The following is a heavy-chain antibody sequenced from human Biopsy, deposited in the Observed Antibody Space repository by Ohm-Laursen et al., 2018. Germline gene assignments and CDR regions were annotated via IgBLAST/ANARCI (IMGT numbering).Heavy chain of an antibody. CDR1: GGSMSDHY. D-gene: IGHD6-19*01. J-gene: IGHJ6*02. V-gene: IGHV4-59*11. CDR2: IYYTGKT. CDR3: GRVWLWRGYGMDV. Sequence: TLSLTCTVSGGSMSDHYGSWLRQTPGKGLEWLGYIYYTGKTTYNPSLESRITISVDTSKNKFSLQLDSMTAADTAVYYCGRVWLWRGYGMDVWGQGTTVTVSS.